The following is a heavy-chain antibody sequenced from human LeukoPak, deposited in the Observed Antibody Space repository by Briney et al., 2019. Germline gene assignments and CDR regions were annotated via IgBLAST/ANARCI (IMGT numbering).Heavy chain of an antibody. J-gene: IGHJ6*02. CDR3: ARSQSTGWYNGGLDV. CDR1: GGPLSSHY. Sequence: PSETLSLTCTVSGGPLSSHYWNWVRQPPGKGLEWIAFIYYSGSSSYSPSLKSRVTISVDTSKNQFSLKLTSVTAADTAVYYCARSQSTGWYNGGLDVWGQGTTVTVSS. D-gene: IGHD6-19*01. CDR2: IYYSGSS. V-gene: IGHV4-59*08.